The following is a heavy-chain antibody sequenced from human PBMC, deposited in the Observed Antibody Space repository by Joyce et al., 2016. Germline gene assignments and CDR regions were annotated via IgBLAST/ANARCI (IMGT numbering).Heavy chain of an antibody. CDR2: FDRDDGET. Sequence: QVQLVQSGAEVKKPGASVKVSCKLSGYSLTELSMHWLRQTPGKGLEWMGGFDRDDGETIYAQRFRGRGTMTEDTSTDTAYMELSSLRSEDTSVYYCTTDVQYCSGGRCFLAEYFHHWGQGTLVTVSS. D-gene: IGHD2-15*01. CDR3: TTDVQYCSGGRCFLAEYFHH. J-gene: IGHJ1*01. V-gene: IGHV1-24*01. CDR1: GYSLTELS.